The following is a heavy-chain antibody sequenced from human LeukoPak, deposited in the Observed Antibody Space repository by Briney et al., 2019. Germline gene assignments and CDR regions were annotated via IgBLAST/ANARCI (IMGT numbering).Heavy chain of an antibody. J-gene: IGHJ4*02. CDR1: GFMFRDYT. Sequence: PGGSLRLSCAASGFMFRDYTMHWVRQAPGKGLEWVSGISWNSGRIAYADSVKGRFTISRDNSKNTLYLQMNSLRAEDTAVYYCAKDSVVPAARGYFDYWGQGTLVTVSS. D-gene: IGHD2-2*01. CDR2: ISWNSGRI. V-gene: IGHV3-9*01. CDR3: AKDSVVPAARGYFDY.